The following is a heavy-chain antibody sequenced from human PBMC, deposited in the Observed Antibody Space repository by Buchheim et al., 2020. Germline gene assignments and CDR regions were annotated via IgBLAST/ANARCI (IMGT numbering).Heavy chain of an antibody. CDR1: GFTFSNFW. J-gene: IGHJ4*02. D-gene: IGHD5-18*01. CDR2: IKPDGTET. CDR3: ARDTAMVTDY. Sequence: EVKLVESGEGLVQPGGSLRLSCATSGFTFSNFWMAWVRQAPGKGLEWVTNIKPDGTETSYIGSVRGRFTISRDNAKNSLYLQMNSVRAEDTAVYYCARDTAMVTDYWGQGTL. V-gene: IGHV3-7*01.